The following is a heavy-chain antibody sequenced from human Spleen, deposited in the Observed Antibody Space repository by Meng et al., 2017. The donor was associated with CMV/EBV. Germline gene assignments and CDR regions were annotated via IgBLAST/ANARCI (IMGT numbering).Heavy chain of an antibody. CDR2: INWNGGST. V-gene: IGHV3-20*04. Sequence: GGSLRLSCAASGFISSDAWMNWVRQAPGKGLEWVSGINWNGGSTGYADSVKGRFTISRDNAKNSLYLQMNSLRAEDTALYYCARVSYGSGSYYYGMDVWGQGTTVTVSS. CDR1: GFISSDAW. J-gene: IGHJ6*02. CDR3: ARVSYGSGSYYYGMDV. D-gene: IGHD3-10*01.